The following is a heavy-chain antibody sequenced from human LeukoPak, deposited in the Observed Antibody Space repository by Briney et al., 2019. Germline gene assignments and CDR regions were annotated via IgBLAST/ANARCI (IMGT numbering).Heavy chain of an antibody. CDR3: ARVTQTDYDFDY. CDR1: GYTFTSYG. CDR2: ISAYNGNT. V-gene: IGHV1-18*01. J-gene: IGHJ4*02. D-gene: IGHD4-17*01. Sequence: GASVKVSCKASGYTFTSYGISWVRQAPGQGLEWMGWISAYNGNTDYAQKLQGRVTMTTDTSTNTAYMELRSLRSDDTAVYYCARVTQTDYDFDYWGQGTLVTVSS.